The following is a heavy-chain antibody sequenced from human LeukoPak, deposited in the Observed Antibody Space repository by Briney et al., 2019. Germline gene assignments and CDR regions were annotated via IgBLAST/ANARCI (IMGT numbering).Heavy chain of an antibody. V-gene: IGHV3-53*01. Sequence: GGSLRLSCAASGFTVSSNYMSWVRQAPGKGLDGVSVIYSGGSTYYADSVKGRFTISRDNSKNTLYLQMNSLRAEDTAVYYCARDRRGYCSSTSCLGHYYYMDVWGKGTTVTVPS. J-gene: IGHJ6*03. CDR3: ARDRRGYCSSTSCLGHYYYMDV. CDR2: IYSGGST. CDR1: GFTVSSNY. D-gene: IGHD2-2*01.